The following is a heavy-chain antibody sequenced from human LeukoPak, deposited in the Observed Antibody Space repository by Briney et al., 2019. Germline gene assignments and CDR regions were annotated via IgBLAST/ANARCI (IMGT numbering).Heavy chain of an antibody. CDR2: IYHSGST. J-gene: IGHJ4*02. CDR3: AREGTYGYSWVY. V-gene: IGHV4-4*02. D-gene: IGHD5-18*01. Sequence: GTLSLTCAVSGGSISSGNWWSWVRQPPGKGLEWIGEIYHSGSTNYNPSLKSRVTISVDKSKNQFPLKLSSVTAADTAVYYCAREGTYGYSWVYWGQGTLVTVSS. CDR1: GGSISSGNW.